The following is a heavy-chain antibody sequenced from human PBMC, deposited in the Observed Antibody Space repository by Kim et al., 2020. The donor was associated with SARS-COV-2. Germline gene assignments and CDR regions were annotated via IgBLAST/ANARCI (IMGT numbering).Heavy chain of an antibody. CDR3: AREYYSSSLDFDY. D-gene: IGHD6-6*01. J-gene: IGHJ4*02. V-gene: IGHV1-18*01. Sequence: YAQKLQGRVTMTTDTSTSTAYMELRSLRSDDTAVYYCAREYYSSSLDFDYWGQGTLVTVSS.